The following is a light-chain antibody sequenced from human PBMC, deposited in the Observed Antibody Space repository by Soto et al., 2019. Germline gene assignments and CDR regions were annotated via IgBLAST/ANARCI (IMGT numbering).Light chain of an antibody. V-gene: IGLV2-14*01. J-gene: IGLJ2*01. CDR2: EVS. CDR1: SSDVGGYNY. CDR3: SSYTSSSTLV. Sequence: QSVLTQPASVSGSPGQSITISCTGTSSDVGGYNYVSWYQQHPGNAPKLMISEVSNRPSGVSNRFSGSKSGNTSSLTISGLQAEDESDYYCSSYTSSSTLVFGGGTKLTV.